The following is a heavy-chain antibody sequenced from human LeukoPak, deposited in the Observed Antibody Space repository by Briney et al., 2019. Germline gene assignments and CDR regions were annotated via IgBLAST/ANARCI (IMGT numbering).Heavy chain of an antibody. Sequence: PGGSLRLSCAASGFTFSSYGMRWVRQAPGKGLEWVAVISYDGSNKYYADSVKGRFTISRDNSKNTLYPQMNSLRAEDTAVYYCAKGYYYGSGSYYPLFDYWGQGTLVTVSS. CDR1: GFTFSSYG. CDR3: AKGYYYGSGSYYPLFDY. D-gene: IGHD3-10*01. J-gene: IGHJ4*02. CDR2: ISYDGSNK. V-gene: IGHV3-30*18.